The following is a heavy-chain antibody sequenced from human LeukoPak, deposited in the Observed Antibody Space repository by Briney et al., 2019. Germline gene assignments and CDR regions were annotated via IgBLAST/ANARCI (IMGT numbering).Heavy chain of an antibody. Sequence: PSETLSLTCTVSGGSISSSSYYWGWIRQPPGKGLEWIGSIYYSGSTYYNPSLKSRVTISVDTSKNQFSLKLSSVTAADTAVYYCARHPPWLRYFDWFPAGRWLDPWGQGTLVTVSS. V-gene: IGHV4-39*01. D-gene: IGHD3-9*01. J-gene: IGHJ5*02. CDR1: GGSISSSSYY. CDR3: ARHPPWLRYFDWFPAGRWLDP. CDR2: IYYSGST.